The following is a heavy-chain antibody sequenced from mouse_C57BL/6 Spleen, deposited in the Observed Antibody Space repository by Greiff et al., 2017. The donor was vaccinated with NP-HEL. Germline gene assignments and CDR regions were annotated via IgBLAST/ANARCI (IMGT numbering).Heavy chain of an antibody. D-gene: IGHD1-1*01. Sequence: QVQLKQPGAELVKPGASVKVSCKASGYTFTSYWMHWVKQRPGQGLEWIGRIHPSDSDTNYNQKFKGKATLTVDKSSSTAYMQLSSLTSEDSAVYYCAIWITTVVDYAMDYWGQGTSVTVSS. CDR1: GYTFTSYW. CDR3: AIWITTVVDYAMDY. J-gene: IGHJ4*01. CDR2: IHPSDSDT. V-gene: IGHV1-74*01.